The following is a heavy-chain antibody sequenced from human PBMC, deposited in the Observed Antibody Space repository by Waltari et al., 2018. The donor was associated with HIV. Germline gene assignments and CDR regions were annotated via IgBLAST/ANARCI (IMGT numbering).Heavy chain of an antibody. D-gene: IGHD1-26*01. CDR2: IGSSGTTL. Sequence: EAQLEESGGALIQTGGSLRVSCVGTGFIFSTDSLNWVRQAPGKGLEWVAYIGSSGTTLYADSVKGRFTISRDNAKNSVFLQMNSLREDDTALYFCARDKLGDPAPVWGQGTTVTVSS. CDR3: ARDKLGDPAPV. V-gene: IGHV3-48*02. J-gene: IGHJ6*02. CDR1: GFIFSTDS.